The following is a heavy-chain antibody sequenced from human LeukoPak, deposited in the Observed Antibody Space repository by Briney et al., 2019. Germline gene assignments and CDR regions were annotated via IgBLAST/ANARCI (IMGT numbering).Heavy chain of an antibody. Sequence: PGRSLRLSCTASGFTFGDYAMSWVRQAPGTGLERVCFIRVRAFGATTEYAASVKGRFTISRDDSKNIAYLQMNSLKSEDTAVYYCTRDHYSSLDYWGQGTLVTVSS. J-gene: IGHJ4*02. CDR1: GFTFGDYA. CDR3: TRDHYSSLDY. V-gene: IGHV3-49*04. D-gene: IGHD4-11*01. CDR2: IRVRAFGATT.